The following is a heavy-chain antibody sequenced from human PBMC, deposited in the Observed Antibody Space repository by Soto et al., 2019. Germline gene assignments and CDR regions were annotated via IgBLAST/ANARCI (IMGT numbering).Heavy chain of an antibody. Sequence: GESLKISCKGSGYSFTSYWIGWVRQMPGKGLEWMGIIYPGDSDIRYSPSFEGQVTVSADKSTSTAYLQWSSLKASDTAMYYCARLHPGGNYYYYGMDVWGQGTTVTASS. D-gene: IGHD3-10*01. CDR2: IYPGDSDI. V-gene: IGHV5-51*01. CDR3: ARLHPGGNYYYYGMDV. J-gene: IGHJ6*02. CDR1: GYSFTSYW.